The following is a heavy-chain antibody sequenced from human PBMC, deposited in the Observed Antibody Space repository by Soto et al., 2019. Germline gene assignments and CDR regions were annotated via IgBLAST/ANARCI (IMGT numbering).Heavy chain of an antibody. CDR3: ARDKEMATISSSYWYFDL. CDR2: INPSGGST. V-gene: IGHV1-46*01. CDR1: GYTFTSYY. D-gene: IGHD5-12*01. Sequence: QVQLVQSGAEVKKPGASVKVSCKASGYTFTSYYMHWVRQAPGQGLEWMGIINPSGGSTSYAQKFQGRGTMNRDTSRRTGYLELSSLRSEDTAVYYCARDKEMATISSSYWYFDLWGRGTLVTVSS. J-gene: IGHJ2*01.